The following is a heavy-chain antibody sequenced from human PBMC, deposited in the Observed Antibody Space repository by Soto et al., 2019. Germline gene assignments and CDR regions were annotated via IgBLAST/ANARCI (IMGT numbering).Heavy chain of an antibody. Sequence: SETLSLTCAVYGGSFSGYYWSWIRQPPGKGLEWIGSIYYSGSYDNPSLRSRVTISVDTSKNQFSLKLRSVTAADTAVYYCARRIRLSEMATDVFDYWGQGTLVTVSS. J-gene: IGHJ4*02. V-gene: IGHV4-34*01. CDR3: ARRIRLSEMATDVFDY. CDR2: IYYSGS. D-gene: IGHD2-8*01. CDR1: GGSFSGYY.